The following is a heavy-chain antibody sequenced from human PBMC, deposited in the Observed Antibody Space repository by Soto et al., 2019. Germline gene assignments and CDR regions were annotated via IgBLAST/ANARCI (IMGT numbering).Heavy chain of an antibody. V-gene: IGHV4-39*01. CDR1: GGSISSSSYY. CDR2: IYYSGST. CDR3: ASLQLERRRLVWFDP. J-gene: IGHJ5*02. Sequence: SETLSLTCTVSGGSISSSSYYWGWIRQPPGKGLEWIGSIYYSGSTYYNPSLKSRVTISVDTSKNQFSLKLSSVTAADTAVYYCASLQLERRRLVWFDPWGQGTLVTVSS. D-gene: IGHD1-1*01.